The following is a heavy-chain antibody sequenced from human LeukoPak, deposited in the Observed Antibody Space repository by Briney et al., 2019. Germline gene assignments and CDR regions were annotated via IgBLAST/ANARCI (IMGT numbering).Heavy chain of an antibody. J-gene: IGHJ6*02. CDR2: ISSSRSYI. D-gene: IGHD2-2*01. V-gene: IGHV3-21*01. Sequence: GGSLRLSCAASGFTFSSYSMNWVRQAPGKGLEWVSSISSSRSYIYYADSVKGRVTISRDNAKNSLYLQMNSLRAEDTAVYYCAREGYCSSTSCPYYYYYGMDVWGQGTTVTVSS. CDR1: GFTFSSYS. CDR3: AREGYCSSTSCPYYYYYGMDV.